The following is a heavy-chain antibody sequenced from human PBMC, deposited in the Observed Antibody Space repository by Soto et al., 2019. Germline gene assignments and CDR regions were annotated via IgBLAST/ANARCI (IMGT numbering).Heavy chain of an antibody. J-gene: IGHJ6*02. CDR2: IYYSGST. CDR1: VGSISSGGYY. D-gene: IGHD4-17*01. V-gene: IGHV4-31*03. CDR3: AKMTTVRNYGMDV. Sequence: QVQLQESGPGRVKPSQTLSLTCTVSVGSISSGGYYWSWIRQHPGKGLGWIGYIYYSGSTSYNPSLKSRVTISVDTSKHQFSLKLSSVTAADTAVYYCAKMTTVRNYGMDVWGQGTTVTVSS.